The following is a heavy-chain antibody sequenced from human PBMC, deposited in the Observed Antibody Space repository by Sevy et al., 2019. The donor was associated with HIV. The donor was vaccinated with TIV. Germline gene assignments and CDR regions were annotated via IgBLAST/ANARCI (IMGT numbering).Heavy chain of an antibody. Sequence: SETLSLPCTVSGGSISSYYWSWIRQPPGKGLEWIGYIYYSGSTNYNPSLKSRVTISVDTSKNQFSLKLSSVTAADTAVYYCARAVHSSSSPHFDYWGQGTLVTVSS. D-gene: IGHD6-6*01. J-gene: IGHJ4*02. CDR2: IYYSGST. CDR1: GGSISSYY. V-gene: IGHV4-59*01. CDR3: ARAVHSSSSPHFDY.